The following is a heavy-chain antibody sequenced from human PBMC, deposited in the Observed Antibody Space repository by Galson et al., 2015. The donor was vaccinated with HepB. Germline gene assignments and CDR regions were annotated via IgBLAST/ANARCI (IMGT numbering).Heavy chain of an antibody. CDR2: ISGSGDTT. CDR3: AKRISITFFGPGKNYMDV. J-gene: IGHJ6*03. Sequence: SLRLSCAASGFIFSNYGMHWVRQAPGKGLEWVSGISGSGDTTYYAGSVEGRFTISRDNSKNTLYMQINSLTAEDTAVYYCAKRISITFFGPGKNYMDVWGKGTTVTVSS. D-gene: IGHD3-3*01. V-gene: IGHV3-23*01. CDR1: GFIFSNYG.